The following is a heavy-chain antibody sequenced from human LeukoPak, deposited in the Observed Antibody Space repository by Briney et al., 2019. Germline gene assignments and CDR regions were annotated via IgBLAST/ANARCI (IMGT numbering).Heavy chain of an antibody. CDR3: ARDDSSGYSAV. J-gene: IGHJ4*02. D-gene: IGHD3-22*01. Sequence: SVKVSCKASGYSFTGNYMHWVRQAPGQGFEWMGWTNPIFGTANYAQKFQGRVTITADESTSTAYMELSSLRSEDTAVYYCARDDSSGYSAVWGQGTLVTVSS. V-gene: IGHV1-69*13. CDR2: TNPIFGTA. CDR1: GYSFTGNY.